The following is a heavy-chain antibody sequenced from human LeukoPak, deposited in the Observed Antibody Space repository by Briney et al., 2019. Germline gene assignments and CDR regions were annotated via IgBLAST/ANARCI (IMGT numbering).Heavy chain of an antibody. V-gene: IGHV1-2*02. D-gene: IGHD2-2*01. CDR1: GYTFTDYY. Sequence: ASVKVSCKASGYTFTDYYMHWVRQAPGQGFEWMGWINPNDGDTNYAQKFQGRVTMTRDTSISTAHMEVSRLRSDDTAVYYCARAHFLYCSSSTCLFDYWGQGTLVTVPS. CDR3: ARAHFLYCSSSTCLFDY. CDR2: INPNDGDT. J-gene: IGHJ4*02.